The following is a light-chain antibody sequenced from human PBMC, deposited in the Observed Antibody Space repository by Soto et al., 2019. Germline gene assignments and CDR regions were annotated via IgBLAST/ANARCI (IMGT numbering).Light chain of an antibody. CDR1: QSVSSTY. J-gene: IGKJ2*01. CDR3: QQYGSSSST. Sequence: EIVLTQSPGTLSLSPGERATLSCRASQSVSSTYLAWYQQNPGQAPRLLIYGASSRATGIPDRFSGSGSGTDFTLTISSLEPEDFAVYFCQQYGSSSSTFGQGTKLEIK. V-gene: IGKV3-20*01. CDR2: GAS.